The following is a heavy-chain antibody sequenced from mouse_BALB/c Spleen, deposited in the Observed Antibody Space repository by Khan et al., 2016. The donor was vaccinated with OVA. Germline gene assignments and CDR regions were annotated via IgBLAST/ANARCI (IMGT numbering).Heavy chain of an antibody. D-gene: IGHD1-1*01. J-gene: IGHJ4*01. CDR2: IGPGSSNA. CDR1: GYTFNSYW. Sequence: DLVKPGASVKLSCKASGYTFNSYWINWIKQRPGQGLEWIGRIGPGSSNAYYNDMFKDKATLTVDTSSNTAHIQLSSLSSEDSAVYLCARENYYGRSGYAMEYWGQGTSVTVSA. CDR3: ARENYYGRSGYAMEY. V-gene: IGHV1S41*01.